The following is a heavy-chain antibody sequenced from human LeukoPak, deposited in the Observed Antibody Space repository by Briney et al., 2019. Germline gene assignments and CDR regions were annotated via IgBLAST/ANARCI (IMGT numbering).Heavy chain of an antibody. J-gene: IGHJ3*02. CDR2: IIPIFGTA. CDR3: AREAHITIFGVVPGDAFDI. V-gene: IGHV1-69*05. D-gene: IGHD3-3*01. Sequence: ASVKVSCKASGGTFSSYAISWVGQAPGQGLEWMGGIIPIFGTANYAQKFQGRVTITTDESTSTAYMELSSLRSEDTAVYYCAREAHITIFGVVPGDAFDIWGQGTMVTVSS. CDR1: GGTFSSYA.